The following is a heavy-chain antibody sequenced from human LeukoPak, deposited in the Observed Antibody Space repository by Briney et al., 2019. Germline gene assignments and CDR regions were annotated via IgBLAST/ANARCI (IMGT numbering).Heavy chain of an antibody. J-gene: IGHJ4*02. D-gene: IGHD5-24*01. V-gene: IGHV1-18*01. CDR2: ISAYNGNT. Sequence: ASVKVSCKASGYTFTSYGISWVRQAPGQGLEWMGWISAYNGNTNYAQKLQGRVTMTTDKSTSTAYMELSSLRSEDTAVCYCACRDGYNPFGEFDYWGQGTLVTVSS. CDR3: ACRDGYNPFGEFDY. CDR1: GYTFTSYG.